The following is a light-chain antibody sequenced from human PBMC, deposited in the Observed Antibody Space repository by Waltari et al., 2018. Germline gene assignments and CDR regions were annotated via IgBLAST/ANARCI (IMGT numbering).Light chain of an antibody. Sequence: QSVLTQPPSVSATPGQKVTISCSGSSSNIGNNYVSWYQQFPGTAPKLLIYDDNKRPSGVPDRFYGSRSGTSATLGITGLQTGDEADYYCGTWDSSLSVVVFGGGTKLTVL. CDR2: DDN. J-gene: IGLJ2*01. CDR1: SSNIGNNY. V-gene: IGLV1-51*01. CDR3: GTWDSSLSVVV.